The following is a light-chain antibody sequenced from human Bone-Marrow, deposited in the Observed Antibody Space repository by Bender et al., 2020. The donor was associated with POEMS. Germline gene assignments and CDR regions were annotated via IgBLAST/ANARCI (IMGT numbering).Light chain of an antibody. CDR2: EAN. J-gene: IGLJ2*01. V-gene: IGLV2-23*02. Sequence: QSALTQPASVSASPGQSITIPCTGSSSHFGSHSPVSWYQQHPGKAPKLMIYEANKRPSGVSYRFSGSKSGNTASLTISGLLAEDEGDYYCCAFATTNTVDVVFGGGTKVTVL. CDR1: SSHFGSHSP. CDR3: CAFATTNTVDVV.